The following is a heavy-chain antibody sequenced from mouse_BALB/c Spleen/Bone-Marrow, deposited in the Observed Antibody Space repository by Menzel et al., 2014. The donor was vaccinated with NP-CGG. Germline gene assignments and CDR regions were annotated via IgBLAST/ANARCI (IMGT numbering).Heavy chain of an antibody. CDR2: IDPANGNT. J-gene: IGHJ2*01. V-gene: IGHV14-3*02. CDR1: GFNIKDTY. D-gene: IGHD2-4*01. CDR3: ARYDYGVYFDY. Sequence: EVQLQQSGAELVKPGASVKLSCTASGFNIKDTYMHWVKQRPEQGLEWIGRIDPANGNTKYDPKFQGKATITADTSSNTAYLQLSSLTSEDTAVYCCARYDYGVYFDYWGQGTTLTVSS.